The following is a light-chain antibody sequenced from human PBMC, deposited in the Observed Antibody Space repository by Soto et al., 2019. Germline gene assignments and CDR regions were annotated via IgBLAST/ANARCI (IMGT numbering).Light chain of an antibody. CDR1: QSLSSNY. J-gene: IGKJ3*01. CDR3: QQYGTSRVT. Sequence: EIVLTQSPGTLSLSPGERGTLSCRASQSLSSNYIAWYQQKPGQAPRLLIYGASSRATGIPDRFSGSGSGADFSLTISRVEPEDFAVYYCQQYGTSRVTFGPGTKVDIK. CDR2: GAS. V-gene: IGKV3-20*01.